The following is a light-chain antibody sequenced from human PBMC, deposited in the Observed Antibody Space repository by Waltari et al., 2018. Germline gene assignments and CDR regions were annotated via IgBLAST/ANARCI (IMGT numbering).Light chain of an antibody. CDR2: EVT. CDR1: SSDVGGYHY. V-gene: IGLV2-14*01. CDR3: SSYRNSSNLV. Sequence: QSALTQPASVSGSPGQSITISCTGTSSDVGGYHYVSWYQHHPGKAPNLVIYEVTNRPSGVSTRFSGSKSGNTASLIISGLQAEDEADYYCSSYRNSSNLVFGGGTKLTVL. J-gene: IGLJ3*02.